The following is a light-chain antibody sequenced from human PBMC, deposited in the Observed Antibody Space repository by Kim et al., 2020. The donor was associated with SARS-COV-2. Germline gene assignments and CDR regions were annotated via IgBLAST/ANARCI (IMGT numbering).Light chain of an antibody. Sequence: GQSIDISCTGTSSDVSAYNFVSWFQHRPGTAPKLLIYDVDERPSGVSNRFFGSKSGKTASLTISGLQAEDEADYYCASYTTAYTWVFGGGTQLTVL. CDR3: ASYTTAYTWV. CDR1: SSDVSAYNF. CDR2: DVD. J-gene: IGLJ3*02. V-gene: IGLV2-14*03.